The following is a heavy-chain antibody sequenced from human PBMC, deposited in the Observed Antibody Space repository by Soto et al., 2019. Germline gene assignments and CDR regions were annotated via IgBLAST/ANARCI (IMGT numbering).Heavy chain of an antibody. J-gene: IGHJ5*02. CDR2: MNPNSGNT. D-gene: IGHD4-17*01. CDR3: ANKNDYGDYDWFDP. CDR1: GYTFTSYD. Sequence: ASVKVSFKASGYTFTSYDINWVRQATGQGLEWMGWMNPNSGNTGYAQKFQGRVTMTRNTSTSTAYMELRSLRSDDTAVYYCANKNDYGDYDWFDPWGQGTLVTVS. V-gene: IGHV1-8*01.